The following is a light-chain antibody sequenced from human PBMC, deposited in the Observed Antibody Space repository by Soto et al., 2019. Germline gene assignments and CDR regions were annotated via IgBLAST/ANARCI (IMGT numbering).Light chain of an antibody. Sequence: QSVLTQPPSASGSPGQSVTISCTGTKNDIGVYDFVSWYQHHPGKAPRLIIYEVVQRPSGVPDRFSGSKSGNPASLTVSGLQAGDEADYFCKSYAGSNTYVFGRVTKLTVL. CDR2: EVV. J-gene: IGLJ1*01. CDR3: KSYAGSNTYV. V-gene: IGLV2-8*01. CDR1: KNDIGVYDF.